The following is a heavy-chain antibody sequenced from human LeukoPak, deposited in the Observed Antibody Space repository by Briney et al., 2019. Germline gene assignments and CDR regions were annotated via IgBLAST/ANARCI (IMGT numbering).Heavy chain of an antibody. CDR1: GITLSNYG. CDR3: AKRGVVIRVILVGFYKEAYYFDS. J-gene: IGHJ4*02. V-gene: IGHV3-23*01. Sequence: GGSLRLSCAVSGITLSNYGMSWVRKAPGKGLEWVAGMSGSGGGTNYADSVKGRFTVSRDNSKNTLYLQMKSLRAENTAVYFCAKRGVVIRVILVGFYKEAYYFDSWGQGALVTVSS. D-gene: IGHD3-22*01. CDR2: MSGSGGGT.